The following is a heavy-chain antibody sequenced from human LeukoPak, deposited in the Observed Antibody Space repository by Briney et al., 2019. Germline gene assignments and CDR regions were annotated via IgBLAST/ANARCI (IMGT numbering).Heavy chain of an antibody. D-gene: IGHD6-19*01. Sequence: GGSLRLSCAASGITVNSTYISWVRQAPGKGLEWVSVAYSDGNTYYAGSVKGRFTISRDNSKNTLFLQMNSLRAEDTAVYYCARLFGSGWPGYFYYAMDVWGQGTTVAVSS. CDR3: ARLFGSGWPGYFYYAMDV. CDR2: AYSDGNT. CDR1: GITVNSTY. J-gene: IGHJ6*02. V-gene: IGHV3-66*04.